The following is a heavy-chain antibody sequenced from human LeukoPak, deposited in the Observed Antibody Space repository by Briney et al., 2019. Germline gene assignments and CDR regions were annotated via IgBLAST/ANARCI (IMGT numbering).Heavy chain of an antibody. CDR2: IYPGDSDI. Sequence: LGESLKISCKGSGYSFSSYWIGWVRQMPGKGPEWMVIIYPGDSDIKYSPSFEGQVTISADKSNSTAYLQWSSLKAPDTAMYYCARRSSSGGYYFDYWGQGTLVTVSS. J-gene: IGHJ4*02. V-gene: IGHV5-51*01. CDR1: GYSFSSYW. CDR3: ARRSSSGGYYFDY. D-gene: IGHD3-16*01.